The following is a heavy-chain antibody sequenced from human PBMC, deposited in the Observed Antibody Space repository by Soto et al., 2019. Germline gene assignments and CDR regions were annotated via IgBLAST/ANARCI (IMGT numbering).Heavy chain of an antibody. Sequence: SETLSLTCAVSGYSISSSHCLVWIREAPGKGLEWIGDMYFSGSTHHNPSLKSRVTMSIDTSKNQFSLKVSSVTAVDTAVYYCARIRSRTVAIVDFWGPGTLVTVSS. V-gene: IGHV4-28*01. D-gene: IGHD4-17*01. J-gene: IGHJ4*02. CDR2: MYFSGST. CDR3: ARIRSRTVAIVDF. CDR1: GYSISSSHC.